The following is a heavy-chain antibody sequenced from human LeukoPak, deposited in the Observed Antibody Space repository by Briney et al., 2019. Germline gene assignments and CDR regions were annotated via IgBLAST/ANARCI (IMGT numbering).Heavy chain of an antibody. D-gene: IGHD4-23*01. CDR1: GGTFSSYA. Sequence: GASVKVSCKASGGTFSSYAISWVRQAPGQGLEWMGGIIPIFGTANYAQKFQGRVTITADESTSTAYMELSSLRSEDTAVYYCARNSVVTDYYYYMDVWGKGTTVTVSS. CDR3: ARNSVVTDYYYYMDV. CDR2: IIPIFGTA. V-gene: IGHV1-69*13. J-gene: IGHJ6*03.